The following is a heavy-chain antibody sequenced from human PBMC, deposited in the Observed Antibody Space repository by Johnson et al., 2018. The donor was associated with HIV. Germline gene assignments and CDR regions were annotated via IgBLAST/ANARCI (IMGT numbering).Heavy chain of an antibody. Sequence: QVQLVESGGGVVQPGGSLRLSCAASGFTFSSYGMHWVRQAPGKGLEWVAFIRYDGSNKYYADSVKGRFTISRDNSKNTLYLQMNSLRAEDTAVYYCARRAATFDAFDIWGQGTMVTVS. J-gene: IGHJ3*02. V-gene: IGHV3-30*02. CDR1: GFTFSSYG. CDR2: IRYDGSNK. CDR3: ARRAATFDAFDI. D-gene: IGHD6-13*01.